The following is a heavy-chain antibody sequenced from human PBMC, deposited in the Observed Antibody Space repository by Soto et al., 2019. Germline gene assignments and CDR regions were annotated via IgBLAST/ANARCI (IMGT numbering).Heavy chain of an antibody. Sequence: GGSLRLSCAASGFTFSSYAMSWVRQAPGKGLEWVSAISGSGGSTYYADSVKGRFTISRDNSKNTLYLQMNSLRAEDTAVYYCAKEFPPPVFVAVAGTSFDYWGQGTLVTVSS. V-gene: IGHV3-23*01. CDR2: ISGSGGST. CDR1: GFTFSSYA. J-gene: IGHJ4*02. D-gene: IGHD6-19*01. CDR3: AKEFPPPVFVAVAGTSFDY.